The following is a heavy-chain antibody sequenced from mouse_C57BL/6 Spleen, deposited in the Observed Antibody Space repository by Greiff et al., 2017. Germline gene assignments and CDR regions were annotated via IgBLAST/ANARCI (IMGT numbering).Heavy chain of an antibody. CDR1: GYAFSSSW. V-gene: IGHV1-82*01. CDR3: ARGYYGSSYDY. Sequence: QVQLQQSGPELVKPGASVKISCKASGYAFSSSWMNWVKQRPGQGLEWIGRIYPGDGDTNYNGKFKGKATLTADKSSSTAYMQLRSLTSEDSAVYFCARGYYGSSYDYWGQGTTLTVSS. CDR2: IYPGDGDT. J-gene: IGHJ2*01. D-gene: IGHD1-1*01.